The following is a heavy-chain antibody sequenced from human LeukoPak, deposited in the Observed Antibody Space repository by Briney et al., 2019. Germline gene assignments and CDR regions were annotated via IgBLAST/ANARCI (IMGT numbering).Heavy chain of an antibody. J-gene: IGHJ4*02. CDR3: ARRGYCGGDCYPFDY. V-gene: IGHV4-39*07. CDR1: GGSISSSSYY. Sequence: PSETLSLTCTVSGGSISSSSYYWGWIRQPPGKGLEWIGSIYYSGSTYYNPSLKSRVTISVDTSKNQFSLKLSSVTAADTAVYYCARRGYCGGDCYPFDYWGQGTLVTVSS. CDR2: IYYSGST. D-gene: IGHD2-21*02.